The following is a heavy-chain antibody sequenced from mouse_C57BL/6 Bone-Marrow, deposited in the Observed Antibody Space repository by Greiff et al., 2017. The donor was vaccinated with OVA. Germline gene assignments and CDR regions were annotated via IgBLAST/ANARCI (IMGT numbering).Heavy chain of an antibody. CDR2: IYPGNSDT. Sequence: SGTVLARPGASVKMSCKTSGYTFTSYWMHWVKQRPGQGLEWIGAIYPGNSDTSYNQKFKGKAKLTAVTSASTAYMELSSLTNEDSAVYYCTRGRYYDYDVYYAMDYWGQGTSVTVSS. J-gene: IGHJ4*01. D-gene: IGHD2-4*01. V-gene: IGHV1-5*01. CDR1: GYTFTSYW. CDR3: TRGRYYDYDVYYAMDY.